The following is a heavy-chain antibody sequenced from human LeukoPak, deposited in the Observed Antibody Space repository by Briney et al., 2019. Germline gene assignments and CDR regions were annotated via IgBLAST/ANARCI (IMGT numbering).Heavy chain of an antibody. V-gene: IGHV4-59*12. D-gene: IGHD3-16*02. Sequence: PSETLSLTCTVSGGSISSYYWSWIRQPPGKGLEWIGYIYYSGSTNYNPSLKSRVTISVDTSKNQFSLKLSSVTAADTAVYYCAGGSFYDYVWGSYLNYFDYWGQGTLVTVSP. CDR3: AGGSFYDYVWGSYLNYFDY. CDR2: IYYSGST. CDR1: GGSISSYY. J-gene: IGHJ4*02.